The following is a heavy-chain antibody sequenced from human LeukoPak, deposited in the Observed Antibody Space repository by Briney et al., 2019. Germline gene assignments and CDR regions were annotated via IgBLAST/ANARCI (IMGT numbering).Heavy chain of an antibody. CDR2: IGPAGDT. D-gene: IGHD1-14*01. J-gene: IGHJ2*01. V-gene: IGHV3-13*01. CDR3: ARGRSRATITWYIDL. Sequence: GGSLRLSCAASGFTFSSHDMHWVRQVTGKGLEWVSAIGPAGDTYYPTSFKGRFTVSRQNANTSVYLQMTSLRAGDTAVYYCARGRSRATITWYIDLWGRGTLVTVSS. CDR1: GFTFSSHD.